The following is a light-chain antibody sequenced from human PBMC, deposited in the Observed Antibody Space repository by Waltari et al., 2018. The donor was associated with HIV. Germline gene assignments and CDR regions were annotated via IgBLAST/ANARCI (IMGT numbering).Light chain of an antibody. CDR2: NSN. V-gene: IGLV1-44*01. CDR3: AAWDDGLHGWI. J-gene: IGLJ2*01. Sequence: QSVLTQPPSASGTPGQRVTIACSGSNSNIGSHPVNWYQQRPGTAPKLLTDNSNQRPSGVPDRFSGSKSGISASLAISGLQSEDEAGYYCAAWDDGLHGWIFGGGTKLTVL. CDR1: NSNIGSHP.